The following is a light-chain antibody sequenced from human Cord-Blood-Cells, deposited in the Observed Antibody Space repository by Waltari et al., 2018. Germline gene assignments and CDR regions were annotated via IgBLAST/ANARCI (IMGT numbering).Light chain of an antibody. J-gene: IGKJ4*01. CDR1: QSVSSY. V-gene: IGKV3-11*01. CDR3: QQRSNWPKLT. CDR2: EAS. Sequence: EIALTQSPATLSLSPGERATLSCRASQSVSSYLAWYQQKPGQAPRLLIYEASNRATGIPARFSGSGSGTDFTLTISSLEPEYFAVYYCQQRSNWPKLTFGGGTKVEIK.